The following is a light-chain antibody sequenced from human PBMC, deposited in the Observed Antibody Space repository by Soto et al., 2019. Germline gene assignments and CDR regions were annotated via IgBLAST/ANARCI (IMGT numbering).Light chain of an antibody. V-gene: IGKV1-5*03. Sequence: DIQMTQSPSSLSASVGDRVTITCGASQSISSWLAWYQQKPGKAPKLLIYKASSLESGVPSRFSGSGSGTEFTLTISSLQPDDFATYYCQQYYSYPRTFGQGTKVDIK. CDR3: QQYYSYPRT. CDR2: KAS. J-gene: IGKJ1*01. CDR1: QSISSW.